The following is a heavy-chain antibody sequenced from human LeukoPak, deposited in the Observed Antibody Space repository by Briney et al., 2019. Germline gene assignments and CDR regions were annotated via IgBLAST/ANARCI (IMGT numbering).Heavy chain of an antibody. CDR3: VREISQGAAVGKYNWYFDL. D-gene: IGHD6-13*01. J-gene: IGHJ2*01. V-gene: IGHV3-13*01. CDR2: IGAGGDT. CDR1: GFTFSTSD. Sequence: PGGSLRLSCAASGFTFSTSDLHWVRHGTGKSLEWVSAIGAGGDTYYSDSVKGRSTISRENAKNSLYLQMNSLGAGDTAVYYCVREISQGAAVGKYNWYFDLWGRGTPVTVSS.